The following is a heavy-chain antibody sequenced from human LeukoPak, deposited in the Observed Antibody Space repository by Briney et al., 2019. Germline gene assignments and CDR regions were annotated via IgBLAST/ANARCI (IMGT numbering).Heavy chain of an antibody. CDR2: IWYDGSNK. CDR1: GFSFSGFG. V-gene: IGHV3-30*02. Sequence: GGSLRLSCVASGFSFSGFGMHWVRQSPGKGLEWVAFIWYDGSNKYYTDSVKGRFTISRDNTKNTLYLQMNSLRAEDTAVYYCAKAPSILGVSWGQGTLVTVSS. D-gene: IGHD3-16*02. J-gene: IGHJ4*02. CDR3: AKAPSILGVS.